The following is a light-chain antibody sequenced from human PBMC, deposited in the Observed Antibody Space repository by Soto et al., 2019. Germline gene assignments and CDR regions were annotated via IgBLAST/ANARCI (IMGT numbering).Light chain of an antibody. Sequence: DVVMTQSPLSLPVTLGQPASISCRSSQSLVYSDGNTYLNWFQQRPGQSPRRLIYKASNRDSGVPGRFSGSGSGTDFTLKISRVEAEDVGVYYCMQGTHWPPITFGQGTRLEIK. CDR1: QSLVYSDGNTY. CDR3: MQGTHWPPIT. J-gene: IGKJ5*01. CDR2: KAS. V-gene: IGKV2-30*01.